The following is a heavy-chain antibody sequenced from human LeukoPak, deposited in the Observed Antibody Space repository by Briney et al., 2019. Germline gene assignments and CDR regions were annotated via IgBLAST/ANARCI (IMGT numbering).Heavy chain of an antibody. CDR3: ARAVYSSSWDTNNYYYGMDV. D-gene: IGHD6-13*01. V-gene: IGHV4-34*01. J-gene: IGHJ6*02. CDR2: INHSGST. CDR1: GGSFSGYY. Sequence: SETLSLTCAVYGGSFSGYYWSWIRQPPGKGLEWIGEINHSGSTNYNPSLKSRVTISVDTSKNQFSLKLSSVTAADTAVYYCARAVYSSSWDTNNYYYGMDVWGQGTTVTVSS.